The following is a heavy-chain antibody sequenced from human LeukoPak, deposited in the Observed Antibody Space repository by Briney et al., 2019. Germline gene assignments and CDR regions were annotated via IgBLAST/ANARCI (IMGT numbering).Heavy chain of an antibody. J-gene: IGHJ4*02. CDR1: GYTFTSYY. CDR2: INPSGGST. V-gene: IGHV1-46*01. D-gene: IGHD2-15*01. CDR3: ATSVVVVAALDY. Sequence: ASVKVSCKASGYTFTSYYMHWVRQAPGQGLEWMGIINPSGGSTSYAQKFQGRVTMTRDTSMSTVYMELSSLRSEDTAVYYCATSVVVVAALDYWGQGTLVTDSS.